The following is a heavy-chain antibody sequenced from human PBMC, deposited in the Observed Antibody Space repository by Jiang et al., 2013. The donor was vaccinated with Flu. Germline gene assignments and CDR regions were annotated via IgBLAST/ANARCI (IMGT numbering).Heavy chain of an antibody. J-gene: IGHJ6*02. V-gene: IGHV1-2*03. CDR3: ARTLALRYFDWSGYYYYYGMDV. CDR2: INPNSGGT. D-gene: IGHD3-9*01. Sequence: LGASVKVSCKASGYTFTGYYMHWVRQAPGQGLEWMGWINPNSGGTNYAQKFQGRVTMTRDTSISTAYMELSRLRSDDTAVYYCARTLALRYFDWSGYYYYYGMDVWGQGTTVTVSS. CDR1: GYTFTGYY.